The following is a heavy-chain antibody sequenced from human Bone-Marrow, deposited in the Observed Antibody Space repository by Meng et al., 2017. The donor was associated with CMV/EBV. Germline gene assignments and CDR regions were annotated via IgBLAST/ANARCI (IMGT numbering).Heavy chain of an antibody. D-gene: IGHD3-10*01. CDR1: GFTFSNYN. CDR3: ARDRDWELFDY. V-gene: IGHV3-74*03. J-gene: IGHJ4*02. Sequence: QLVESGGSLVQAWGSLGLSCAVSGFTFSNYNIHWVRQAPGKGLVWVSRINTDANERTYEDSVKGRFSITRDNAKNTVFLQMNRLRAEDTAIYYCARDRDWELFDYWGQGILVTVSS. CDR2: INTDANER.